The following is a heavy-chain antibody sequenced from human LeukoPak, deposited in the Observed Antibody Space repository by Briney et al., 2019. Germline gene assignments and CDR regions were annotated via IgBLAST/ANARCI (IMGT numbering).Heavy chain of an antibody. CDR3: AKDVGVTTVTTGGY. J-gene: IGHJ4*02. D-gene: IGHD4-17*01. CDR1: GFTFSSYW. CDR2: ISYDGSNK. V-gene: IGHV3-30*18. Sequence: PGGSLRLSCATSGFTFSSYWMSWVRQAPGKGLEWVAVISYDGSNKYYPDSLKGRFTISRDNSKNTVYLQMNSLRAEDTAVYYCAKDVGVTTVTTGGYWGQGTLVTVSS.